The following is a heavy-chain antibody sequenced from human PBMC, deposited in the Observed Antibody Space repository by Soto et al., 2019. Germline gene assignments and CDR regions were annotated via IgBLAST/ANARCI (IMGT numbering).Heavy chain of an antibody. J-gene: IGHJ4*02. CDR2: IKQDESEK. V-gene: IGHV3-7*03. CDR3: ARGDYFDRRFDY. Sequence: LRLSCVVSGFTFSSYWMSWVRQAPGKGLEWVATIKQDESEKYYVDSVKGRFTVSRDNAKNSLYLQMNSLRAEDTAVYYCARGDYFDRRFDYWGQGTLVTVSS. D-gene: IGHD3-22*01. CDR1: GFTFSSYW.